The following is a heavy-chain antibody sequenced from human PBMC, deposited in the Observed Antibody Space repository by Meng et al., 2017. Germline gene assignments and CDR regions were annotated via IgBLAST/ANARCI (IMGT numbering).Heavy chain of an antibody. V-gene: IGHV3-74*01. CDR1: GFTFSSYW. D-gene: IGHD3-10*01. Sequence: GESLKISCAASGFTFSSYWMHWVRQAPGKGLVWVSRINSDGSSTSYADSVKGRFTISRDNAKNTLYLQMNSLRAEDTAVYYCARGKMVRGFYYGMDVWGQGTTVTVSS. J-gene: IGHJ6*02. CDR2: INSDGSST. CDR3: ARGKMVRGFYYGMDV.